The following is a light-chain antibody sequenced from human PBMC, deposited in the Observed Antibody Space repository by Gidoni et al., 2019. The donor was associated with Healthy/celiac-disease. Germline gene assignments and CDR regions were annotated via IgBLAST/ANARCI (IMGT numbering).Light chain of an antibody. V-gene: IGLV2-23*02. CDR1: SRDVGSYNL. Sequence: QSALTQPASVSGSPGQAITISCTGPSRDVGSYNLVSWYQQHPGKAPKLLIYEVRNRPSGVSNRFSGSKSGNTASLTISGLQAEDEADYYCCSYAGSSTLVFGGGTKLTVL. J-gene: IGLJ2*01. CDR3: CSYAGSSTLV. CDR2: EVR.